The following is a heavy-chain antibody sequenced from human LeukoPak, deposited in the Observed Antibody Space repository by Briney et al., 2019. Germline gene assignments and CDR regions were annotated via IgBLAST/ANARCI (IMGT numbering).Heavy chain of an antibody. V-gene: IGHV4-59*01. J-gene: IGHJ6*02. D-gene: IGHD2-2*01. Sequence: SETLSLTCTVSGGSISSYYWSWIRQPAGKGLEWIGYIYYSGSTNYNPSLKSRVTISVDTSKNQFSLKLSSVTAADTAVYYCARDRYCSSTSCPYYYYYGMDVWGQGTTVTVSS. CDR2: IYYSGST. CDR1: GGSISSYY. CDR3: ARDRYCSSTSCPYYYYYGMDV.